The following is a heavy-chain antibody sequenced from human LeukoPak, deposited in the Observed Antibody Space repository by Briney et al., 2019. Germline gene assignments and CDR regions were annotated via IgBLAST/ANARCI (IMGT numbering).Heavy chain of an antibody. J-gene: IGHJ4*02. CDR3: ARVRKGAAPN. V-gene: IGHV3-74*01. D-gene: IGHD6-13*01. Sequence: GGSLRLSCAASGFTFSRFWMHWVRQAPGKGLVWVSRISGDGSSTSYADSVKGRFTISRDNAKNSLYLQMNSLRAEDTAVYYCARVRKGAAPNWGQGTLVTVSS. CDR2: ISGDGSST. CDR1: GFTFSRFW.